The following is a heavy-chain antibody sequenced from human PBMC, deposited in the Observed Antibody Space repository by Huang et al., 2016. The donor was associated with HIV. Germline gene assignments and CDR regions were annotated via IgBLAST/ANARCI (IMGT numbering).Heavy chain of an antibody. D-gene: IGHD2-15*01. CDR1: GYTVSELS. Sequence: QVQLVESGAELKKPGASVRVSCKVSGYTVSELSLHWVRQAPEKGLEWMGGLDPEEGETIYGQRVQGRVTMTEDTSTDTAYRELSSLRPEDTAGYYGATSTPDVGAGVLRSAFDIWGQGTMVTVSS. V-gene: IGHV1-24*01. J-gene: IGHJ3*02. CDR2: LDPEEGET. CDR3: ATSTPDVGAGVLRSAFDI.